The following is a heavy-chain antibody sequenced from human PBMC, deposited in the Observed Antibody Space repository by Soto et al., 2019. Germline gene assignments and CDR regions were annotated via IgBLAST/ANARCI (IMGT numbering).Heavy chain of an antibody. J-gene: IGHJ3*02. CDR3: ARVWGGAFDI. CDR2: IYHSGST. CDR1: GGSISSGGYS. D-gene: IGHD3-10*01. Sequence: SETLSLTCAVSGGSISSGGYSWSWIRQPPGKGLEWIGYIYHSGSTYYNQSLKSRVTISVDRSKNQFSLKLSSVTAADTAVYYCARVWGGAFDIWGQGTMVTVSS. V-gene: IGHV4-30-2*01.